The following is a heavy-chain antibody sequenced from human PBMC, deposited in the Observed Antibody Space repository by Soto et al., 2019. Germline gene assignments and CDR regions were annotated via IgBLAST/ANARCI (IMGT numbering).Heavy chain of an antibody. CDR2: IYPVDSDT. CDR3: AASIFYYGMDD. CDR1: GYTFTNYW. J-gene: IGHJ6*02. Sequence: GESLKISCKGSGYTFTNYWIGWVRQMPGKGLEWMGIIYPVDSDTKYNPSFQGQVTISADKSITTTYLQWSSLKASATAIYYCAASIFYYGMDDWGQGTTVTVSS. V-gene: IGHV5-51*01.